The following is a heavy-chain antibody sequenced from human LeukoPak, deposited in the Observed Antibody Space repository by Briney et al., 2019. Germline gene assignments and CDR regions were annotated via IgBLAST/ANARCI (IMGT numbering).Heavy chain of an antibody. Sequence: GGSLRLSCAATGLSVSSNFMSWVRQAPGKGLEWVSVIYGGGSTYYADSVEGRFTISRDTPKNTLYLQMNSLRVEDTAVYYCASWPVGWYGEDSWGQGTLVTVSS. J-gene: IGHJ4*02. CDR1: GLSVSSNF. V-gene: IGHV3-53*01. CDR3: ASWPVGWYGEDS. D-gene: IGHD6-19*01. CDR2: IYGGGST.